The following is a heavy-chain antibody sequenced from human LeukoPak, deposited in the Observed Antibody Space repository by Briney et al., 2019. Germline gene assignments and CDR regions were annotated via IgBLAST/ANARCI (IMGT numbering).Heavy chain of an antibody. Sequence: SETLSLTCTVSGGSISSSNWWSWVRQPPGKGLEWIGEIYHSGSTNYNPPLKSRVTISVDKSKNQFSLKLSSVTAADTAVYYCTAMIRGVISEFDYWGQGTLVTVSS. D-gene: IGHD3-10*01. CDR3: TAMIRGVISEFDY. CDR2: IYHSGST. J-gene: IGHJ4*02. V-gene: IGHV4-4*02. CDR1: GGSISSSNW.